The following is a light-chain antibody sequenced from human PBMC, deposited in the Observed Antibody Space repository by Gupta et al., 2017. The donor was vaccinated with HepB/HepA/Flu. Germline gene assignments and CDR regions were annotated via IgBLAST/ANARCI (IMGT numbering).Light chain of an antibody. CDR3: QQRDNTPCT. CDR2: IAS. CDR1: QSISTY. Sequence: DIQMTQSPSSLSASVGDRVTITCRASQSISTYLNWYQQKPGKAPRLLIYIASTLQSGVPSRFSGGGIGTDFTLTIRRRQSEDFATYYCQQRDNTPCTFGQGTRMEIK. J-gene: IGKJ2*02. V-gene: IGKV1-39*01.